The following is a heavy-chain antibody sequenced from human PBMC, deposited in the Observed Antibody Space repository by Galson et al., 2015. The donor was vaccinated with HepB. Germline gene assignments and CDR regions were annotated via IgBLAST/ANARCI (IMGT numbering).Heavy chain of an antibody. CDR2: ISVGSSYT. J-gene: IGHJ3*01. Sequence: SLRLSCAASGSAFKTSYMNWIRQAPGKGPEWLSYISVGSSYTLYSDSVKGRFTISRDNFRNTVYLQMNSLRVEDTAVYYCAISRHCSGYSCAFDEWGQGTTVSVSS. CDR1: GSAFKTSY. D-gene: IGHD3-3*01. CDR3: AISRHCSGYSCAFDE. V-gene: IGHV3-11*06.